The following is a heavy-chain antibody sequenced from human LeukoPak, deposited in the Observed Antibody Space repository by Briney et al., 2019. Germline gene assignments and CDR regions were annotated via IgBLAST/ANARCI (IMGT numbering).Heavy chain of an antibody. Sequence: PSETLSLTCTVSGGSISSYYWSWIRQPAGKVLEWIGRIYSTVSTNYNPSLKSRVTMSVDTSKNQFSLRLRSVTAADTAVYYCARQIASAGMAGFDFGGQGALVTVSS. V-gene: IGHV4-4*07. CDR3: ARQIASAGMAGFDF. D-gene: IGHD6-13*01. CDR2: IYSTVST. J-gene: IGHJ4*02. CDR1: GGSISSYY.